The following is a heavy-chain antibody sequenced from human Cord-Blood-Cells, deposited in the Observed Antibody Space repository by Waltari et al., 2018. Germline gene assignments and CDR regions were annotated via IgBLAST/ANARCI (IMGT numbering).Heavy chain of an antibody. D-gene: IGHD3-9*01. CDR3: ARAPDILTGYNNWFDP. CDR2: KNPNRCNT. J-gene: IGHJ5*02. Sequence: QVQLVQSGAEVKKPGASVKVSCKASGYTFTSYDINWVRQATGQGLEWMGWKNPNRCNTGYAQKFQGRVTMTRNTSISTAYMELSSLRSEDTAVYYCARAPDILTGYNNWFDPWGQGTLVTVSS. V-gene: IGHV1-8*01. CDR1: GYTFTSYD.